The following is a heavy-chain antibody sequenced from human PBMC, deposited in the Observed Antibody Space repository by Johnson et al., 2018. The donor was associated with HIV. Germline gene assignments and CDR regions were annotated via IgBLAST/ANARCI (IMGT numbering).Heavy chain of an antibody. D-gene: IGHD6-19*01. CDR2: ISHDGSNK. CDR1: GFTFSNYA. J-gene: IGHJ3*02. CDR3: ARTTYSSPGAFDI. V-gene: IGHV3-30-3*01. Sequence: QVQLVESGGGVVQPGRSLRLSCAASGFTFSNYALHWVRQAPGRGLEWVALISHDGSNKYYADFVKGRFTISRDNSKNTLYLQMNSLRAEDTAVYYCARTTYSSPGAFDIWGQGTMVTVSS.